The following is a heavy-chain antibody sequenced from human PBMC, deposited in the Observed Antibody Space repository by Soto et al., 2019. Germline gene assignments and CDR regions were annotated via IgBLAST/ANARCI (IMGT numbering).Heavy chain of an antibody. D-gene: IGHD3-22*01. CDR2: MNPNSGNT. CDR1: GDTFTSYD. Sequence: QVQLVQSGAEVKKPGASVKVSCKASGDTFTSYDINWVRQATGQGLEWMGWMNPNSGNTGYAQKFQGRVTMTRNTSISTAYMELSSLRSEDTAVYYCARIHGSGYYYFAYYYYGMDVWGQGTTVTVSS. CDR3: ARIHGSGYYYFAYYYYGMDV. V-gene: IGHV1-8*01. J-gene: IGHJ6*02.